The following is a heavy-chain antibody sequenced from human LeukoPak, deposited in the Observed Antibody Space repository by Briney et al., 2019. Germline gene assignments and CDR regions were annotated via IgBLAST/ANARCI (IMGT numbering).Heavy chain of an antibody. V-gene: IGHV3-48*01. CDR1: GFTFSSCS. CDR2: ISSSSSTI. D-gene: IGHD3-16*01. J-gene: IGHJ3*02. CDR3: ARALYPASNDAFDI. Sequence: GGSLRLSCAASGFTFSSCSMNWVRQAPGKGLEWVSYISSSSSTIYYADSVKGRFTISRDNAKNSLYLQMNSLRAEDTAVYYCARALYPASNDAFDIWGQGTMVTVSS.